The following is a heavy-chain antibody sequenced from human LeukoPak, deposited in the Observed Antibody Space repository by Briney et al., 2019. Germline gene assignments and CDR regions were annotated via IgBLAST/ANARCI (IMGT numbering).Heavy chain of an antibody. J-gene: IGHJ5*02. CDR2: VYPEDGET. CDR1: GYTLTELS. V-gene: IGHV1-24*01. D-gene: IGHD3-10*01. Sequence: GSVRVSCKVSGYTLTELSMHWVRQAPGKGLEWVAGVYPEDGETIYAQKFQGRVTMTQDTSTDTAYMELSSLRSEDTAVYYCATPITMVRGVGYWFDPWGQGTLVTVSS. CDR3: ATPITMVRGVGYWFDP.